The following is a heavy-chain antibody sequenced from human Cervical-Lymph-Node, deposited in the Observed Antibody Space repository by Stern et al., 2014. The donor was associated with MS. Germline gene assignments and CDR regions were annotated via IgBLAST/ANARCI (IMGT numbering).Heavy chain of an antibody. Sequence: QVQLVESGAEVKKPGASVKVSCKASGYTFTGYYMHWVRQAPGQGLEWMGRINPNSGGTNYAQKFQGRVTMTRDTSISTAYMELSRLRSDDTAVYYCARAGWYCSSTSCPRGDYYYYGMDVWGQGTTVTVSS. CDR3: ARAGWYCSSTSCPRGDYYYYGMDV. CDR1: GYTFTGYY. D-gene: IGHD2-2*01. J-gene: IGHJ6*02. CDR2: INPNSGGT. V-gene: IGHV1-2*06.